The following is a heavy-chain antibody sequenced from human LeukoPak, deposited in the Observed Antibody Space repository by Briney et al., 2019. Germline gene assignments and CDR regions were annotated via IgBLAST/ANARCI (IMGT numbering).Heavy chain of an antibody. CDR2: ISSSGSTI. V-gene: IGHV3-48*03. Sequence: GGSLRLSCAASGFTFSSYEMNWVRQAPGKGLEWVSYISSSGSTIYYADSVKGRFTISRDNAKNSLYLQMNSLRAEDTAVYYCARSGEPDIVVVPAAPNWGSFXYXXQGTXVTVSX. CDR3: ARSGEPDIVVVPAAPNWGSFXY. J-gene: IGHJ4*02. CDR1: GFTFSSYE. D-gene: IGHD2-2*01.